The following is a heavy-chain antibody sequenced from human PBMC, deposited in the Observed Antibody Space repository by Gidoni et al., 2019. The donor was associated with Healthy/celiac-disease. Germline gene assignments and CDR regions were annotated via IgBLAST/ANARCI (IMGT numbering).Heavy chain of an antibody. J-gene: IGHJ6*03. CDR1: GFTFDDYA. D-gene: IGHD2-2*01. Sequence: EVQLVESGGGLVQPGRSLRLSCAASGFTFDDYAMHWFRQAPGKGLEWGSGISWNSGSIGYADSVKGRFTISRDNAKNSLYLQMNSLRAEDTALYYCAKDAACSSTSCYLGYYYYYMDVWGKGTTVTVSS. CDR2: ISWNSGSI. V-gene: IGHV3-9*01. CDR3: AKDAACSSTSCYLGYYYYYMDV.